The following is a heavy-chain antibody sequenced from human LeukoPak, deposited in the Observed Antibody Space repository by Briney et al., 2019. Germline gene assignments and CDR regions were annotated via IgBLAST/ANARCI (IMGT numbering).Heavy chain of an antibody. CDR3: ARGGQLWFGEKRGVRYFDY. CDR1: GGSFSGYY. Sequence: PSETLSLTCAVYGGSFSGYYWSWIRQPPGKGLEWIGEINHSGSTNYNPSLKSRVTISVDTSKNQFSLKLSSVTAADTAVYYCARGGQLWFGEKRGVRYFDYWGQGTLVTVSS. V-gene: IGHV4-34*01. CDR2: INHSGST. J-gene: IGHJ4*02. D-gene: IGHD3-10*01.